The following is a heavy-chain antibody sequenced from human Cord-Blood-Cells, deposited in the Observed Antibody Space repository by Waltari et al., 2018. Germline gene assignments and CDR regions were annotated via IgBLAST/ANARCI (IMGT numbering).Heavy chain of an antibody. CDR3: ARGRAYYYDCSGYYYFDY. CDR1: GGSFSGYY. Sequence: QVQLQQWGAGLLKPSETLSLTCAVYGGSFSGYYWSWIRQPPGKGLEWIGEINHSGSTNFNPSLKSRVTISVDTSKNQFSLKLSSVTAADTAVYYCARGRAYYYDCSGYYYFDYWGQGTLVTVSS. J-gene: IGHJ4*02. V-gene: IGHV4-34*01. CDR2: INHSGST. D-gene: IGHD3-22*01.